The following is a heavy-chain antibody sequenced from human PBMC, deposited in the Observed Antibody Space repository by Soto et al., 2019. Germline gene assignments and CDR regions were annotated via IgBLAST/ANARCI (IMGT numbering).Heavy chain of an antibody. J-gene: IGHJ5*02. CDR2: TYYNGDT. V-gene: IGHV4-61*08. CDR1: DDSFRGAEYY. CDR3: ARGPAYIDGWRTFDP. D-gene: IGHD6-19*01. Sequence: SETLSLTCTVSDDSFRGAEYYWSWIRQPLGKGPEWIGYTYYNGDTKYNPALRSRVTMSEDTSKNQFSLSLSSVTAADTAVYFCARGPAYIDGWRTFDPWGRGTLVTVSS.